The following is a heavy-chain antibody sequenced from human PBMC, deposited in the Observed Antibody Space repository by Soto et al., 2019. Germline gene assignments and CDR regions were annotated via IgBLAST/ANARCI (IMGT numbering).Heavy chain of an antibody. D-gene: IGHD3-3*01. Sequence: PGGSLRLSCAASGFTFSSYAMRWVRQAPGKGLEWVSIIIANGGTFYADSVKGRFTISRDNSKNTVYLQMSSLRVEDTAIYYCVKYYTVAADPSSVILFDYWGQGALVTVSS. J-gene: IGHJ4*02. CDR2: IIANGGT. V-gene: IGHV3-23*01. CDR1: GFTFSSYA. CDR3: VKYYTVAADPSSVILFDY.